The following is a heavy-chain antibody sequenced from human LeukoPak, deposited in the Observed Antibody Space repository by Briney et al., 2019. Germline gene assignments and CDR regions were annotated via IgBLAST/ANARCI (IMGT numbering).Heavy chain of an antibody. Sequence: ASVKVSCKAPGGTFSSYAISWVRQAPGQGLEWMGWISAYNGNTNYAQKLQGRVTMTTDTSTSTAYMELRSLRSDDTAVYYCARDDDFSGSYFEGASFDYWGQGTLVTVSS. CDR2: ISAYNGNT. CDR1: GGTFSSYA. J-gene: IGHJ4*02. D-gene: IGHD1-26*01. CDR3: ARDDDFSGSYFEGASFDY. V-gene: IGHV1-18*01.